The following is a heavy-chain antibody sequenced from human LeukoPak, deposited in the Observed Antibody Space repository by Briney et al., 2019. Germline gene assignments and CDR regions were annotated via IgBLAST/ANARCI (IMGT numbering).Heavy chain of an antibody. CDR2: ISSSGSTI. V-gene: IGHV3-48*03. Sequence: GGSLRLSCAASGFTFSSYEMNWVRQAPGKGLEWVSYISSSGSTIYYADSVKGRFTISRDNAKSSLYLQMNSLRAEDTAVYYCARDSYDSSGYSDYWGQGTLVTVSS. D-gene: IGHD3-22*01. CDR3: ARDSYDSSGYSDY. CDR1: GFTFSSYE. J-gene: IGHJ4*02.